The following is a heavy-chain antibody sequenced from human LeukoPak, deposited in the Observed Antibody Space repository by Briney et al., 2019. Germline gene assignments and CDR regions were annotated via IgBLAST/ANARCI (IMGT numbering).Heavy chain of an antibody. CDR3: ARQCFDC. D-gene: IGHD4-11*01. CDR1: RFTCCSYG. J-gene: IGHJ4*02. CDR2: ISESGDNT. Sequence: WGNLSLSSAASRFTCCSYGMRWDRQATGHGLEGVSSISESGDNTHYTDSGRRRFTISRDNAQNTLYLQMNALRAEARALYYCARQCFDCWGQGTLVTVSS. V-gene: IGHV3-23*01.